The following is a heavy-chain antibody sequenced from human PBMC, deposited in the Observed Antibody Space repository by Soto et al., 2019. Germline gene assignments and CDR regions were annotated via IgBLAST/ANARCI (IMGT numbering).Heavy chain of an antibody. V-gene: IGHV1-18*01. D-gene: IGHD3-22*01. CDR1: GYTFTSYG. CDR2: ISAYNGNT. J-gene: IGHJ5*02. CDR3: ARDQRYYNSAAYYFP. Sequence: ASVKVSCKASGYTFTSYGISWVRQAPGQGLEWMGWISAYNGNTKYAQKFQARVTMTRDTSTSTAYMELSSLRSEDTAVYYCARDQRYYNSAAYYFPWGQGTLGTVSS.